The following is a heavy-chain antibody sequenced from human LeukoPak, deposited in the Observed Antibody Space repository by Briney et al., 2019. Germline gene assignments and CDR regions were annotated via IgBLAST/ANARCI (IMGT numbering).Heavy chain of an antibody. CDR2: ISGSGGST. CDR1: GFTFSSYA. D-gene: IGHD7-27*01. J-gene: IGHJ4*02. Sequence: PGGSLRLSCAASGFTFSSYAMSWVHQAPGKGLEWVSAISGSGGSTYYADSVKGRFTISRDNSKNTLYLQMNSLRAEDTAVYYCAKAWHPGDYFDYWGQGTLVTVSS. V-gene: IGHV3-23*01. CDR3: AKAWHPGDYFDY.